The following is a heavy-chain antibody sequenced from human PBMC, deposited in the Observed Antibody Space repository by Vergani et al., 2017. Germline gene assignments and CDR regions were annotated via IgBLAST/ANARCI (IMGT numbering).Heavy chain of an antibody. CDR1: SGPISSGDYY. V-gene: IGHV4-30-4*01. Sequence: QVQLQESGPGLLKPPQTLSLTCTVSSGPISSGDYYWSWIRQPPGKGLEWIGYIYFSGSTYYNPSLKSRVTISVDTSKNQFSLKLSSVTAAATAVYYCARKSKNYYVSSGYYTGWFDPWGQGTLVTVSS. CDR3: ARKSKNYYVSSGYYTGWFDP. J-gene: IGHJ5*02. D-gene: IGHD3-22*01. CDR2: IYFSGST.